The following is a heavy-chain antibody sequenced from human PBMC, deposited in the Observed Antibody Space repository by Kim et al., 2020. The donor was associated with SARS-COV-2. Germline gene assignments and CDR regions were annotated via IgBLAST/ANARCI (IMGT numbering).Heavy chain of an antibody. V-gene: IGHV3-30*15. Sequence: GKSRFNIYRDNSKNTLYLKMSSLRAEDAAVYYCARPKVVVALYYGMDVWGQGTTVTVSS. D-gene: IGHD2-15*01. CDR3: ARPKVVVALYYGMDV. J-gene: IGHJ6*02.